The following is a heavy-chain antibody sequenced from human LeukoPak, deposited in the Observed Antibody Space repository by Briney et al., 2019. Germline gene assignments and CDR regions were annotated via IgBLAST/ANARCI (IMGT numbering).Heavy chain of an antibody. J-gene: IGHJ3*02. D-gene: IGHD3-10*01. Sequence: SQTLSLTCTVSGGSISSGSYYWSWIRQPAGKGLEWIGRIYTSGSTNYNPSLKSRVTISVDTSKNQFSLKLSSVTAADTAVYYCAREGQVGELSLIDAFDIWGQGTMVTVSS. CDR1: GGSISSGSYY. CDR3: AREGQVGELSLIDAFDI. V-gene: IGHV4-61*02. CDR2: IYTSGST.